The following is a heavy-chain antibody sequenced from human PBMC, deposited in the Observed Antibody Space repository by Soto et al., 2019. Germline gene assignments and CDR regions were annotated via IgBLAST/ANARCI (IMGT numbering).Heavy chain of an antibody. D-gene: IGHD3-16*02. J-gene: IGHJ3*01. Sequence: EVQLMESGGGLVQPGGSLRLSCASSGFTLSMSAVNWVRQAPGKGLEWVSYISDSGDRTYYADSVKGRFTISRDRSKNTVALQMDSLRAEDTALYYWAKDRGIIVKAGDAFDVWGQGTKVTVSS. CDR2: ISDSGDRT. CDR3: AKDRGIIVKAGDAFDV. CDR1: GFTLSMSA. V-gene: IGHV3-23*01.